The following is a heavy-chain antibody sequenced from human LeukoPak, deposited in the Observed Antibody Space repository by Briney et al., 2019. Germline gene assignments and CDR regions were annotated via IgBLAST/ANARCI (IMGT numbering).Heavy chain of an antibody. CDR3: ARGGAARPRGYFDH. D-gene: IGHD6-6*01. CDR1: GFTFSSYA. Sequence: GRSLRLSCAASGFTFSSYAMHWVRQAPGKGLEWVAVISYDGSNKYYADSVKGRFTISRDNSKNTLYLQMNSLRAEDTAVYYCARGGAARPRGYFDHWGQGTLVTVSS. CDR2: ISYDGSNK. V-gene: IGHV3-30*01. J-gene: IGHJ4*02.